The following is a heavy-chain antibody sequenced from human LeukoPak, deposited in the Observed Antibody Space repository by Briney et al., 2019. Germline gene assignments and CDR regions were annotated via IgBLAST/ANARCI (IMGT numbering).Heavy chain of an antibody. D-gene: IGHD4-23*01. V-gene: IGHV4-39*07. CDR3: ARNGGNSDFDY. Sequence: SETLSLTCTVSGGSISSSSYYWGWIRQPPGKGLEWIGSIYYSGSTYYNPSLKSRVTMLLDKSKNQFSLKLSSVTAADTAVYYCARNGGNSDFDYWGQGTLVTVSS. CDR2: IYYSGST. CDR1: GGSISSSSYY. J-gene: IGHJ4*02.